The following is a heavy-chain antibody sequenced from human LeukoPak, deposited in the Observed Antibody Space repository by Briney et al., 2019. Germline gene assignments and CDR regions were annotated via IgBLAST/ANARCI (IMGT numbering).Heavy chain of an antibody. D-gene: IGHD4/OR15-4a*01. CDR1: GFTFSNYW. J-gene: IGHJ4*02. CDR2: IKPDGSEK. CDR3: ARGDYGGTRY. Sequence: PGGSLRLSCAASGFTFSNYWMSWVRQAPGKGLEWVANIKPDGSEKYYVDSVKGRFTISRDNAKNSLYLQMNSLRAEDTAVYYCARGDYGGTRYRGQGTLVTVSS. V-gene: IGHV3-7*01.